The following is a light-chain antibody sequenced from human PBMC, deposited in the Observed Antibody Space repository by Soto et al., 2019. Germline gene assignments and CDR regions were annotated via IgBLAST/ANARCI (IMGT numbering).Light chain of an antibody. V-gene: IGLV1-40*01. CDR3: QSYDSSQSGGV. J-gene: IGLJ3*02. CDR1: SSNIGAGYD. Sequence: QAVVTQPPSVSGAPGQRVTISCTGSSSNIGAGYDVHWYQQLPGTAPKLLIYGNSNRPSGVPDRFSGSKSGTSASLAITGLRAEDEADYYCQSYDSSQSGGVFGGGTKLTVL. CDR2: GNS.